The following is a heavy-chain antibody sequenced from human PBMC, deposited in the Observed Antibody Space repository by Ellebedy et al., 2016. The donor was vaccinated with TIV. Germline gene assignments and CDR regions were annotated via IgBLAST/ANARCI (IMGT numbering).Heavy chain of an antibody. CDR1: GFTVSSYY. CDR2: IHSCGST. Sequence: GESLKISCAASGFTVSSYYMSWVRQAPGKGLEWVSVIHSCGSTYYADSVKGRFTISRDNSKNTLYLQMNSLRAEDPAVYYCARVSGSGVCYNCWFDPWGQGTLVTVSS. V-gene: IGHV3-53*01. D-gene: IGHD2-8*02. J-gene: IGHJ5*02. CDR3: ARVSGSGVCYNCWFDP.